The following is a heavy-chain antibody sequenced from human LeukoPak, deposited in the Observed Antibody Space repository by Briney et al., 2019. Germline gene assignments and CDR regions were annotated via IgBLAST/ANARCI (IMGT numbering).Heavy chain of an antibody. CDR1: GLTVSNAW. Sequence: PGGSLRLSCAASGLTVSNAWMHWIRQAPGKGLEWIGYIYYSGSTNYNPSLKSRVTISVDTSKNQFSLKLSSVTAADTAVHYCARERRGGIDYWGQGTLVTVSS. D-gene: IGHD1-26*01. J-gene: IGHJ4*02. CDR3: ARERRGGIDY. CDR2: IYYSGST. V-gene: IGHV4-59*02.